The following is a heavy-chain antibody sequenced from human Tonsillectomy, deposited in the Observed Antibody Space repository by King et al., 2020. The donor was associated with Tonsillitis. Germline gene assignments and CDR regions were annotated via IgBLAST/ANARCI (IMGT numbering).Heavy chain of an antibody. J-gene: IGHJ4*02. Sequence: QLQESGPGLVKPSETLSLTCTVSGGSISSYYWSWIRQPPGKGLEWIGYIYYSGSTNYNPSLKSRVTISVATSKNQISLKLSSVTAADTAVYYCARQKRSSLLQSTWYFDYWSQGTLVTVSS. V-gene: IGHV4-59*08. CDR1: GGSISSYY. CDR2: IYYSGST. CDR3: ARQKRSSLLQSTWYFDY. D-gene: IGHD2-15*01.